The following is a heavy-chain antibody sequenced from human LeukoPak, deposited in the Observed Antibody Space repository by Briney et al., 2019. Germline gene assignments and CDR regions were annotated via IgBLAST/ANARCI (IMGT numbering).Heavy chain of an antibody. J-gene: IGHJ6*02. D-gene: IGHD1-26*01. CDR2: INAGNGNT. V-gene: IGHV1-3*01. Sequence: ASVKVSCKASGYAFTSYSMHWVRQAPGQRLEWMGWINAGNGNTKFSQKFQGRVTITRDTSASTAYMELSSLRSEDTAVYYCARFLGGSYGMDVWGQGTTVTVSS. CDR3: ARFLGGSYGMDV. CDR1: GYAFTSYS.